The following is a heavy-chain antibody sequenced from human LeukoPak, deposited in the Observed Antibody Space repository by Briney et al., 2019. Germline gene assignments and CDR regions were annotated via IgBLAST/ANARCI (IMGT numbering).Heavy chain of an antibody. CDR2: INHSGST. V-gene: IGHV4-34*01. D-gene: IGHD4/OR15-4a*01. J-gene: IGHJ5*02. CDR1: GGSFSGYY. CDR3: ARRTGAYFGFDP. Sequence: PSETLSLTCAVYGGSFSGYYWSWIRQPPGKGLEWIGEINHSGSTNYNPSLKSRVTISVDTSKNQFSLKLSSVTAADTAVYYCARRTGAYFGFDPWGQGTLVTVSS.